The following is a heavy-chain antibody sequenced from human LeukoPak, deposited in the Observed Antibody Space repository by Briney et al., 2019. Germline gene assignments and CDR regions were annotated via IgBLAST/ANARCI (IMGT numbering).Heavy chain of an antibody. CDR3: AKDRGAYCGGDCYYPDYFDY. V-gene: IGHV3-23*01. CDR1: GFTFSSYE. D-gene: IGHD2-21*02. Sequence: PGGSLRLSCAASGFTFSSYEMNWVRQAPGKGLEWVSAISGSGGSTYYADSVKGRFTISRDNSKNTLYLQMNSLRAEDTAVYYCAKDRGAYCGGDCYYPDYFDYWGQGTLVTVSS. CDR2: ISGSGGST. J-gene: IGHJ4*02.